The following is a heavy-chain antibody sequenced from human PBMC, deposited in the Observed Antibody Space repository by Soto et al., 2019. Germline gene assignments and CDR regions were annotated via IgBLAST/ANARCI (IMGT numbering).Heavy chain of an antibody. CDR2: ISAYNGNT. V-gene: IGHV1-18*01. CDR1: GYTFTSYG. J-gene: IGHJ6*03. CDR3: ARVVATITFDYYYYYMDV. Sequence: GASVKVSCKASGYTFTSYGISWVRQAPGQGLEWMGWISAYNGNTNYAQKLQGRVTMTTDTSTSTAYMELRSLRSDDTAVYYCARVVATITFDYYYYYMDVWGKGTTVTAP. D-gene: IGHD5-12*01.